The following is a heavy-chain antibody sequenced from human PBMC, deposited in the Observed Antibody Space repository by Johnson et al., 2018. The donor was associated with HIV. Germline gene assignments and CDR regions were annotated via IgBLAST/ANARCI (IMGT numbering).Heavy chain of an antibody. CDR2: ISFSGVKK. J-gene: IGHJ3*02. CDR3: ATRKDFLTGYDAFDI. CDR1: GFTFSNYG. V-gene: IGHV3-30*03. Sequence: QVHLVESGGGVVQPGRSLRLSCAASGFTFSNYGMAWVRQAPGKGLEWVTVISFSGVKKYYADSVKGRFTISRDNSKGTLYLQRDGLRPDDPALYYCATRKDFLTGYDAFDIWGQGTMVTVSS. D-gene: IGHD3-9*01.